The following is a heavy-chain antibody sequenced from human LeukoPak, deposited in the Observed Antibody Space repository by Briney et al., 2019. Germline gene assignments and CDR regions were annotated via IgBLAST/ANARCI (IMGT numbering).Heavy chain of an antibody. CDR3: AKDNAPVLAASEGWKDF. J-gene: IGHJ4*02. CDR1: GFTFDDYA. Sequence: GGSLRLSCAASGFTFDDYAINWVRQAPGKGLERVSFISGDGHSTYYANSVKGRFTISRDNSRNSLFLQMNSLRPEDTALYFCAKDNAPVLAASEGWKDFWGQGTLVIVSS. CDR2: ISGDGHST. V-gene: IGHV3-43*02. D-gene: IGHD6-19*01.